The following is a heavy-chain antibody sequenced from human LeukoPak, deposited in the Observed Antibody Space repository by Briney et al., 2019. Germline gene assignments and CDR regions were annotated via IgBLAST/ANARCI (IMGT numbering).Heavy chain of an antibody. CDR1: GFSISSYY. J-gene: IGHJ6*02. CDR2: IYYSGST. D-gene: IGHD1-26*01. V-gene: IGHV4-59*01. CDR3: ARSTAVGVGYYYGMDI. Sequence: PSETLSLTCTVSGFSISSYYWSWIRQPPGKGLEWIGYIYYSGSTNYNPSLKSRVTISVDTSKNEFSLKLSSVTAADTAVYYCARSTAVGVGYYYGMDIWGQGTTVTVSS.